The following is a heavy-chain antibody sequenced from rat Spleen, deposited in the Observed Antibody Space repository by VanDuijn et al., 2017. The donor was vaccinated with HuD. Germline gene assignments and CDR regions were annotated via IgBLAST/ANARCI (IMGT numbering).Heavy chain of an antibody. J-gene: IGHJ2*01. CDR3: ARQKMVVDYFDY. CDR2: IWTGGGT. D-gene: IGHD1-12*02. CDR1: GFSLTSYH. Sequence: QVQLKESGPGLVQPSQTLSLTCTVSGFSLTSYHVSWVRQPPGKGLEWMGVIWTGGGTDYNSAFKSRLSISRDTSKSQVFLKMNSLQTDDTAKYFCARQKMVVDYFDYWGQGVMVTVSS. V-gene: IGHV2-43*01.